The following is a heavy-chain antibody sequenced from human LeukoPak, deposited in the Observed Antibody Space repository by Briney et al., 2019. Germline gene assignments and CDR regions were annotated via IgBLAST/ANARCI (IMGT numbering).Heavy chain of an antibody. CDR1: GYTFTTSG. CDR2: ISAYNGNT. J-gene: IGHJ4*02. D-gene: IGHD2-8*02. Sequence: AASVKVSSKASGYTFTTSGISGGRQAPGQGLEGMGWISAYNGNTNYAQKLQGRVTMTTDTSTSTAYMELRSLRSDDTAVYYCARGPPTGTFDYWGQGTLVTVSS. V-gene: IGHV1-18*04. CDR3: ARGPPTGTFDY.